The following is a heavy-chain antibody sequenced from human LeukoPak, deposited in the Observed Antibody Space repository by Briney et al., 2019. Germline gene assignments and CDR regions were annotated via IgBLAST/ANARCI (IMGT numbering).Heavy chain of an antibody. CDR1: GLTSSNYA. V-gene: IGHV3-23*01. D-gene: IGHD4-17*01. J-gene: IGHJ4*02. CDR2: ITDSGRKT. Sequence: GGSLRLSCAASGLTSSNYAMNWVRQASGKGLEWVSGITDSGRKTYYADYVKGRFSISRDNSKNTVYLQMSDLRAEDTAVYYCAKITKATTPNYWGQGTLVTVSS. CDR3: AKITKATTPNY.